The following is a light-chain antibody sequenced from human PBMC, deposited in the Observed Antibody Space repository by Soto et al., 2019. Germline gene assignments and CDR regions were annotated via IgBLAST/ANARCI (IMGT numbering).Light chain of an antibody. CDR2: GAS. J-gene: IGKJ3*01. Sequence: ELLLPQSPATLSVFQGEKATLSWGAIQSVSNTLAWYHQKPGQAPRPLIYGASTRATGVPARFSGSGSGTEFTLTISSLQSEDSAIYYCQQYSSWPFTFGPGTKVAIE. CDR1: QSVSNT. V-gene: IGKV3-15*01. CDR3: QQYSSWPFT.